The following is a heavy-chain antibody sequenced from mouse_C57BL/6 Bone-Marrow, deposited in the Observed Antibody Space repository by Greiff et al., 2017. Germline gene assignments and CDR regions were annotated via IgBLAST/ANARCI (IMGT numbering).Heavy chain of an antibody. CDR2: ISYSGST. CDR3: ARDGHYYGSSWYFDV. D-gene: IGHD1-1*01. CDR1: GYSITSGYD. V-gene: IGHV3-1*01. Sequence: EVKLMESGPGMVKPSQSLSLTCTVTGYSITSGYDWHWIRHFPGNKLEWMGYISYSGSTNYNPSLKSRISITHDTSKNHFFLKLNSGTTEDTATYYCARDGHYYGSSWYFDVWGTGTTVTVSS. J-gene: IGHJ1*03.